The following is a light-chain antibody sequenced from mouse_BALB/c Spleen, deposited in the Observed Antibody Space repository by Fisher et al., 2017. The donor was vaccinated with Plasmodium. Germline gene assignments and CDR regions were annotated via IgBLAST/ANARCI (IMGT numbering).Light chain of an antibody. CDR1: QSISNH. V-gene: IGKV5-45*01. CDR2: YTS. J-gene: IGKJ5*01. Sequence: TPGDRVSLSCRASQSISNHLHWYQQRSHGSPRLLIKYTSQSMSGVPTRFSGSVSGTDFTLTINSVETADFGLYFCRQSDSWPLTFGAGTKLELK. CDR3: RQSDSWPLT.